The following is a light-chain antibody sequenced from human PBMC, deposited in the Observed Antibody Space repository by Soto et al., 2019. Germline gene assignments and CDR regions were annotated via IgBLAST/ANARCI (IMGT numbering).Light chain of an antibody. CDR3: QHYHSGHRIA. Sequence: DIVMTHSPDSLAVSRVERPTINYRASQSVTTSLAWYQQKTGQPPRLLISGASSRATGIPDRFSGSGSEIDVTLTINRLEPEDFALYYCQHYHSGHRIAFGQGTRLEIK. V-gene: IGKV3-20*01. CDR2: GAS. CDR1: QSVTTS. J-gene: IGKJ5*01.